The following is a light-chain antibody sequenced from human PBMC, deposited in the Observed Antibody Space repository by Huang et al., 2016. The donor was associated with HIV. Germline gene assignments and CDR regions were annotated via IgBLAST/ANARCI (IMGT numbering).Light chain of an antibody. CDR2: SAS. CDR1: QSIRTY. Sequence: DIQMTQSPSSLSASVGDTITVSCRASQSIRTYLNWYQCRPGRAPNLLIYSASKLQGGVPTRFSASGSGTHFTLTITGLRPEDFATYYCQQSFTMPYTFGQGTKLDLK. J-gene: IGKJ2*01. V-gene: IGKV1-39*01. CDR3: QQSFTMPYT.